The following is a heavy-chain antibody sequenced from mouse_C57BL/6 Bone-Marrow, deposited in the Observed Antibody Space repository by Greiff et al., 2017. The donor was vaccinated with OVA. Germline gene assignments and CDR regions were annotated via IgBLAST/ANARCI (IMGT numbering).Heavy chain of an antibody. Sequence: EVKLMESEGGLVQPGSSMKLSCTASGFTFSDYYMAWVRQVPEKGLEWVANINYDGSSTYYLDSLKSRFIISRDNAKNILYLQMSSLKSEDTATYYCAREVPYGSSAFDYWGQGTTLTVSS. CDR2: INYDGSST. CDR3: AREVPYGSSAFDY. J-gene: IGHJ2*01. D-gene: IGHD1-1*01. V-gene: IGHV5-16*01. CDR1: GFTFSDYY.